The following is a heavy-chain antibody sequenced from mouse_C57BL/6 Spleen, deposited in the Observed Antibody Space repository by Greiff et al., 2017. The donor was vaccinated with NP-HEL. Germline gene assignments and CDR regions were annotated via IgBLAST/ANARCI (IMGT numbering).Heavy chain of an antibody. D-gene: IGHD1-1*01. J-gene: IGHJ2*01. V-gene: IGHV1-22*01. CDR3: AIYYGSSYDY. CDR1: GYTFTDYN. CDR2: INPNNGGT. Sequence: VQLQQSGPELVKPGASVKMSCKASGYTFTDYNMHWVKQSHGKSLEWIGYINPNNGGTSYNQKFKGKATLTVNKSSSTAYMELRSLTSEDSAVYYCAIYYGSSYDYWGQGTTLTVSS.